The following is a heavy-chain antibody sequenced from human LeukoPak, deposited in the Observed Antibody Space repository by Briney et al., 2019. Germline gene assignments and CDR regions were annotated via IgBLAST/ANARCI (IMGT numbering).Heavy chain of an antibody. CDR2: MNPNSGNT. V-gene: IGHV1-8*01. J-gene: IGHJ5*02. D-gene: IGHD2-2*01. Sequence: ASVKVSCKASGYTFTSYDINWVRQATGQGLEWMGWMNPNSGNTDYAQKFQGRVTMTRNTSISTAYKELSSLRSEDTAVYYCARGGEYCSSTSCYSGWFDPWGQGTLVTVSS. CDR1: GYTFTSYD. CDR3: ARGGEYCSSTSCYSGWFDP.